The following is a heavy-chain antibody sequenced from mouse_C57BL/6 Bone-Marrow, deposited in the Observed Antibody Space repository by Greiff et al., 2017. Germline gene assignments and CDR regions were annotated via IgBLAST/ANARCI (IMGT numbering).Heavy chain of an antibody. CDR1: GYAFSSSW. CDR2: IYPGDGDT. J-gene: IGHJ2*01. D-gene: IGHD1-2*01. CDR3: ARYGYCGYTYFDY. Sequence: QVQLKQSGPELVKPGASVKISCKASGYAFSSSWMNWVKQRPGKGLEWIGRIYPGDGDTNYNGKFKGKATLTADKSSSTAYMQLSSLTSEDSAVYYCARYGYCGYTYFDYWGQGTALTVSS. V-gene: IGHV1-82*01.